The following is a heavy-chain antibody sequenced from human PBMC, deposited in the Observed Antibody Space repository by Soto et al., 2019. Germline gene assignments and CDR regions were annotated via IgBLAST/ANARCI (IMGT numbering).Heavy chain of an antibody. CDR1: GGSISSYY. CDR2: IYYSGST. J-gene: IGHJ5*02. D-gene: IGHD3-10*01. CDR3: AGRYYYGSGSYSIGWFDP. Sequence: QVQLQESGPGLVKPSATLSLTCTVSGGSISSYYWSWIRQPPGKGLEWIGYIYYSGSTNYNPSLKSRVTIAVDTSKKQCCLKLSSVTTADTAVYYCAGRYYYGSGSYSIGWFDPWGQGTPVTVSS. V-gene: IGHV4-59*08.